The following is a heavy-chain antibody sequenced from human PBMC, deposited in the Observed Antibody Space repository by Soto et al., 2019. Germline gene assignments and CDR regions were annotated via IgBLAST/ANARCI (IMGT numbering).Heavy chain of an antibody. V-gene: IGHV3-30*18. Sequence: QVPLVESGGGVVQPGRSLRLSCAASGFTFSSYGIHWVRQAPGKGLEWVAVISYDGSNKYYADSVKGRFTISRDNSKNTLYLQMNSLRAEDTAVYYCAKNSAPLAGYFDLWGQGTLVTVSS. D-gene: IGHD3-3*02. CDR2: ISYDGSNK. J-gene: IGHJ4*02. CDR1: GFTFSSYG. CDR3: AKNSAPLAGYFDL.